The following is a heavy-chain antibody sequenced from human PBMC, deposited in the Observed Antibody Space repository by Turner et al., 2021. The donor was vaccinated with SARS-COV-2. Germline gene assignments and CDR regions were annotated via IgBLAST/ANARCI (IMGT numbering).Heavy chain of an antibody. CDR3: ARREYQLLFDY. CDR2: IYYSGST. Sequence: QVQLQESGPGLVKPSETLSLTCTVSGGSVSSGSYYWSWIRQPPGKGLELIGYIYYSGSTNYNPSLKSRVTISVDTSKNQFSLKLSSVTAADTAVYYCARREYQLLFDYWGQGTLVTVSS. D-gene: IGHD2-2*01. J-gene: IGHJ4*02. CDR1: GGSVSSGSYY. V-gene: IGHV4-61*01.